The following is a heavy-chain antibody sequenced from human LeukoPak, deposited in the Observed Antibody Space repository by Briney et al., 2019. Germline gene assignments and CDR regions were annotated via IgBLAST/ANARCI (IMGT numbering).Heavy chain of an antibody. CDR2: INTNTGNP. CDR3: ARGRHMVRADY. D-gene: IGHD3-10*01. Sequence: EASVKVSCEASGYTFTSYAMNWVRQAPGQGLEWMGWINTNTGNPTYAQGFTGQFVFSLDTSVSTAYLQISSLKAEDTAVYYCARGRHMVRADYWGQGTLVTVSS. J-gene: IGHJ4*02. CDR1: GYTFTSYA. V-gene: IGHV7-4-1*02.